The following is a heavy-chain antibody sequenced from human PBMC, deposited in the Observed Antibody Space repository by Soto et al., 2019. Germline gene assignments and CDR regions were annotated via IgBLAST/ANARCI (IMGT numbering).Heavy chain of an antibody. Sequence: GGSLRLSCAASGFTFSTYGMNWVRQAPGKGLEWISYISSRSTTIYYADSVKGRFTISRDNAKNSLFLQMDSLRDEDTSIYYCASLNWNDGPPYLFYGLDAWGQGTTVAVSS. V-gene: IGHV3-48*02. J-gene: IGHJ6*02. CDR2: ISSRSTTI. CDR3: ASLNWNDGPPYLFYGLDA. D-gene: IGHD1-1*01. CDR1: GFTFSTYG.